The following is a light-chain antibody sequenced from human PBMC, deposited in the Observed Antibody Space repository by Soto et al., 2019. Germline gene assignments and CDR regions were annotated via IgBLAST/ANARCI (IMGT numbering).Light chain of an antibody. Sequence: QSALTQPPSASGFPGPSVTISCTGTSSDVGYYDYVSWYQQHPGKAPKLVIYEVTKRPSGVPDRVSASKSGNTASLTVSGRRAEDEADYYCSSYAGSNNFVFGSGTKLTVL. CDR1: SSDVGYYDY. CDR2: EVT. J-gene: IGLJ1*01. CDR3: SSYAGSNNFV. V-gene: IGLV2-8*01.